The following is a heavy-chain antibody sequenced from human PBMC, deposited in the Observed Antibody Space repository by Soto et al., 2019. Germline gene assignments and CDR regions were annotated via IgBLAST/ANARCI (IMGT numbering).Heavy chain of an antibody. CDR2: INPNSGGT. CDR1: GYTFTGYY. CDR3: ATQRLYCSSTSCYTTGFDY. J-gene: IGHJ4*02. V-gene: IGHV1-2*04. Sequence: ASVNVSCKASGYTFTGYYMHWVRQAPGQGLEWMGWINPNSGGTNYAQKFQGWVTMTRDTSISTAYMELSRLRSDDTAVYYCATQRLYCSSTSCYTTGFDYWGQGTLVTVSS. D-gene: IGHD2-2*02.